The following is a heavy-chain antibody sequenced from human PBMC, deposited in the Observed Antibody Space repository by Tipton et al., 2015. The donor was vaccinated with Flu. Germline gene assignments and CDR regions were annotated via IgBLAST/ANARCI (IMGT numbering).Heavy chain of an antibody. J-gene: IGHJ6*02. CDR2: IYTSGST. D-gene: IGHD4-23*01. CDR1: GGSISSYY. Sequence: TLSLTCTVSGGSISSYYWSWIRQPAGKGLEWIGRIYTSGSTNYNPSLKSRVTMSVDTSKNQFSLKLSSVTAADTAVYYCARERGSGPQNSPAIYYYYYGMDVWGQGTTVTVS. V-gene: IGHV4-4*07. CDR3: ARERGSGPQNSPAIYYYYYGMDV.